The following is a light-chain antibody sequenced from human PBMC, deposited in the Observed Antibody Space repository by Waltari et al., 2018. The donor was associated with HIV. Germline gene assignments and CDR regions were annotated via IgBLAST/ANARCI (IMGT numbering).Light chain of an antibody. CDR1: QSVTSNY. CDR3: QQYGTSQWT. Sequence: IVLTQSPGTLSLSPGERAAIPCRASQSVTSNYLAWYQQKPGRAPRLLISGASNRASGIPDRFSGSGAGTDFTLTISRLEPEDFAVYYCQQYGTSQWTFGRGTKVEI. V-gene: IGKV3-20*01. CDR2: GAS. J-gene: IGKJ1*01.